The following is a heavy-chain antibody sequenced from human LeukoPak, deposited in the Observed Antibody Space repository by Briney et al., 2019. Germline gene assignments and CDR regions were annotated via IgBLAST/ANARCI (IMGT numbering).Heavy chain of an antibody. Sequence: SETLSLTCSVSGGSINNYYWSWIRQPPGKGLEWIGYIYYSGSTNYNPSLKSRVTISVDTSKNQFSLKLSSVTAADTAVYYCASYVYGDYYFDYWGQGTLVTVSS. CDR2: IYYSGST. J-gene: IGHJ4*02. D-gene: IGHD4-17*01. CDR3: ASYVYGDYYFDY. CDR1: GGSINNYY. V-gene: IGHV4-59*08.